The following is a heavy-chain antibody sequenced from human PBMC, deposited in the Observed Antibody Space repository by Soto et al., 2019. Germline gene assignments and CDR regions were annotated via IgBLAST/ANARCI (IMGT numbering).Heavy chain of an antibody. CDR2: ISHDGSNK. J-gene: IGHJ6*02. CDR1: GFTFSSYA. Sequence: GGSLRLSCAASGFTFSSYAMHWVRQAPGKGLEWVAVISHDGSNKYYADSVKGRFTISRDNSKNTLYLQMNSLRAEDTAVYYCARARITIFGVVKNGMDVWGQGTTVTVSS. CDR3: ARARITIFGVVKNGMDV. D-gene: IGHD3-3*01. V-gene: IGHV3-30-3*01.